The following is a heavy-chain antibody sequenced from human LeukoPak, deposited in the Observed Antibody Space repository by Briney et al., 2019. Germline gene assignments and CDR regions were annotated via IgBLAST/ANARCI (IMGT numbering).Heavy chain of an antibody. Sequence: SETLSLTCTVSGGSISSSSYYWGWIRQPPGKGLEWIGSIYYSGSTYYNPSLKSRVTISVDTSKNQFSLKLSSVTAADTAVYYCARVFRQQLSSKGWFDPWGQGTLVTVSS. CDR2: IYYSGST. CDR1: GGSISSSSYY. J-gene: IGHJ5*02. CDR3: ARVFRQQLSSKGWFDP. D-gene: IGHD6-13*01. V-gene: IGHV4-39*07.